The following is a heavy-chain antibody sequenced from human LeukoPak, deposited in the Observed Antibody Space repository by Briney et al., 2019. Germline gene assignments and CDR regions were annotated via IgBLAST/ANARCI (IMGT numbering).Heavy chain of an antibody. CDR2: IYYSGST. D-gene: IGHD6-19*01. CDR3: ARPIAVAGLSAFDI. Sequence: SETLSLTCTVSGGSISRSSYYWGWIRQPPGKGLEWIGSIYYSGSTYYNPSLKSRVTISVDTSKNQFSLKLSSVTAADTAVYYCARPIAVAGLSAFDIWGQGTMVTVSS. V-gene: IGHV4-39*01. J-gene: IGHJ3*02. CDR1: GGSISRSSYY.